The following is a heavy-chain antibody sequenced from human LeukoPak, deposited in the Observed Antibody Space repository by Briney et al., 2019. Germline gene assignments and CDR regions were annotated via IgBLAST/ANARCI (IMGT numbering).Heavy chain of an antibody. CDR2: IIPIFGTA. CDR1: GGTFNSYA. Sequence: ASVKVSCKASGGTFNSYAISWVRQAPGQGLEWMGGIIPIFGTANYAQKFQGRVTITADESTSTAYMELSSLRSEDTAVYYCARRPPPVVPAAIQPPYYYYYMDVWGKGTTVTVSS. CDR3: ARRPPPVVPAAIQPPYYYYYMDV. D-gene: IGHD2-2*01. J-gene: IGHJ6*03. V-gene: IGHV1-69*13.